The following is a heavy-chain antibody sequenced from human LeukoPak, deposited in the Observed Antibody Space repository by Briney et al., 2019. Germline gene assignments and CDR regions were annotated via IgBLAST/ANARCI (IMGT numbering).Heavy chain of an antibody. CDR3: ARPVSSSLWSRYPYYFDY. D-gene: IGHD3-3*01. CDR1: GYRFTGYW. J-gene: IGHJ4*02. Sequence: GESLKISCKGSGYRFTGYWIGWVRPMPGKGLEWMGIIYPGDSDTRYSPSFQGQVTISADKSISTAYLQWSSLKASDTAMYYCARPVSSSLWSRYPYYFDYWGQGTLVTVSS. V-gene: IGHV5-51*01. CDR2: IYPGDSDT.